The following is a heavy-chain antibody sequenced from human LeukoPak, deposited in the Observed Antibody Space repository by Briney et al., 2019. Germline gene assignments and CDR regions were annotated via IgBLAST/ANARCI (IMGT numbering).Heavy chain of an antibody. J-gene: IGHJ3*02. CDR1: GFTFSSYS. CDR2: IYGGGSV. CDR3: ARGGSYLSAFDI. V-gene: IGHV3-53*01. D-gene: IGHD1-26*01. Sequence: GGSLRLSCAASGFTFSSYSMNWVRQAPGKGLEWVSIIYGGGSVFYADSVKGRFTISRDNSKNTLYLQMNSLRGGDTAVYYCARGGSYLSAFDIWGQGTMVTVSS.